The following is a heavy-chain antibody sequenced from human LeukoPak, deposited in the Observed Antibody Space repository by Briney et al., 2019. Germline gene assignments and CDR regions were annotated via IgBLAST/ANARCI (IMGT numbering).Heavy chain of an antibody. V-gene: IGHV1-69*02. J-gene: IGHJ6*02. Sequence: GASVKVSCKASEGTFSSYTISWVRQAPGQGLEWMGRIIPILGIANYALKFQGRVTITADKSTSTAYMELSSLRSEDTAVYYCARVRNHPLDYDFWSGPSLSMDVWGQGTTVTVSS. CDR1: EGTFSSYT. D-gene: IGHD3-3*01. CDR2: IIPILGIA. CDR3: ARVRNHPLDYDFWSGPSLSMDV.